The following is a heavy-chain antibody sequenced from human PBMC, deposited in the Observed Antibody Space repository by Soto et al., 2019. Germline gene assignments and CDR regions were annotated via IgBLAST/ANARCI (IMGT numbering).Heavy chain of an antibody. J-gene: IGHJ4*02. V-gene: IGHV3-7*05. CDR1: GFTISSYW. D-gene: IGHD2-2*01. CDR2: IKLDGSER. CDR3: ARGMTYHIY. Sequence: GGSLRLYCAASGFTISSYWMSWVRQAPGKGLEWVANIKLDGSERYYVDSVKGRFTISRDNAKNSLYLQLNSLRAEDTAVYYCARGMTYHIYWGQGTLVTVSS.